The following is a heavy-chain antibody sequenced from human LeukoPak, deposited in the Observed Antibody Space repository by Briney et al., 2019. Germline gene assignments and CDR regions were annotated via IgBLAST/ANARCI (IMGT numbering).Heavy chain of an antibody. CDR2: ISAYNGNT. Sequence: ASVKVSCKASGYTFTSYYMHWVRQAPGQGLEWMGWISAYNGNTNYAQKLQGRVTMTTDTSTSTAYMELRSLRSDDTAVYYCARAGSYYYDSSGYSDAFDIWGQGTMVTVSS. CDR1: GYTFTSYY. CDR3: ARAGSYYYDSSGYSDAFDI. V-gene: IGHV1-18*04. J-gene: IGHJ3*02. D-gene: IGHD3-22*01.